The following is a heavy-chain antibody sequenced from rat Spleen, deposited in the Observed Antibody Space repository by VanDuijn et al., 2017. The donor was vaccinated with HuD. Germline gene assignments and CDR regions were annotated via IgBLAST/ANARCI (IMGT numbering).Heavy chain of an antibody. CDR2: INNAGST. CDR3: ARSDGVHYFLPFAD. J-gene: IGHJ3*01. CDR1: GYSITSSYR. Sequence: EVQLQESGPGLVKPSQSLSLTCSVTGYSITSSYRWNWIRKFPGNKLEWMGYINNAGSTNYNPSLKSRISITRDTSKNQFFLQVNSVTTEDTATCVCARSDGVHYFLPFADWGQGSLVTVSS. D-gene: IGHD1-12*02. V-gene: IGHV3-3*01.